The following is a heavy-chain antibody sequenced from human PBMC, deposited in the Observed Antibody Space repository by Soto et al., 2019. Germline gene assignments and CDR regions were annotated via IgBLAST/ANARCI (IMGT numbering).Heavy chain of an antibody. D-gene: IGHD6-13*01. J-gene: IGHJ6*02. CDR2: TYYRSKWYN. CDR3: ARDRSPSSWYPSQNYGMDV. Sequence: TLSLPCAISGDSVSSNSAAWNWVRQSPSRGLEWLGRTYYRSKWYNDYAVSVKSRITINPDTSKNQFSLQLNSVTPEDTAVYYCARDRSPSSWYPSQNYGMDVWGQGTTVTVSS. V-gene: IGHV6-1*01. CDR1: GDSVSSNSAA.